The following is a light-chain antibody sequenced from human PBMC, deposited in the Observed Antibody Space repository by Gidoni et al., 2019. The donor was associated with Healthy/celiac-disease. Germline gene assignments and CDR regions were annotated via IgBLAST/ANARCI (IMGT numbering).Light chain of an antibody. CDR3: QQYGRSET. J-gene: IGKJ1*01. CDR2: GAS. Sequence: ESVLTQSPGTLSLSPGERATLSCRASQSVSSSYLAWYQQKPGQAPRLLIYGASSRATSIPDRFSGSGSGKDFTITISRLEPEDLAVYYCQQYGRSETFGQGTKVEIK. V-gene: IGKV3-20*01. CDR1: QSVSSSY.